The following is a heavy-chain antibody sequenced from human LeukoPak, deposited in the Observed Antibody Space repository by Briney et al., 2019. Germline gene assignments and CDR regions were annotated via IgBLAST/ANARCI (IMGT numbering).Heavy chain of an antibody. D-gene: IGHD6-6*01. V-gene: IGHV3-74*01. J-gene: IGHJ4*02. CDR2: IDSDGSSA. CDR3: VRDGHQFVEFDS. Sequence: GGSLRLSCEASGFTFNIYWMHWVRQAPGKGLVWVSRIDSDGSSATYADSVRGRFTISRDNAKDMLYLQMNSLRVEDTAVYYCVRDGHQFVEFDSWGQGARVTVSP. CDR1: GFTFNIYW.